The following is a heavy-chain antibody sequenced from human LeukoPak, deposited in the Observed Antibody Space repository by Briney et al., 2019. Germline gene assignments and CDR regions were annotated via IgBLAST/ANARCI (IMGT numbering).Heavy chain of an antibody. CDR2: ISAYNGNT. Sequence: ASVKVSCKASGYTFTSYGISWVRQAPGHGLEWMGWISAYNGNTNYAQKLQGRVTMTTDTSTSTAYMELRSLRSDDTAVYYCARDLYYDFWSGYYSWDDYYYGMDVWGQGTTVTVSS. CDR3: ARDLYYDFWSGYYSWDDYYYGMDV. V-gene: IGHV1-18*01. CDR1: GYTFTSYG. J-gene: IGHJ6*02. D-gene: IGHD3-3*01.